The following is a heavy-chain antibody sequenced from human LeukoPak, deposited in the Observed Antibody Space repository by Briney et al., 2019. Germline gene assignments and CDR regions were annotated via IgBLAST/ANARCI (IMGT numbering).Heavy chain of an antibody. D-gene: IGHD3-10*01. V-gene: IGHV3-23*01. CDR2: ISGSGGST. CDR1: GFTFSSYA. CDR3: AKGLLGFGELSYYYYYGMDV. J-gene: IGHJ6*02. Sequence: GGSLRLSCAASGFTFSSYAMSWVRQAPGKGLEWVSAISGSGGSTYYADSVKGRFTISRDNSKNTLYLQMNSLRAEDTAVYYCAKGLLGFGELSYYYYYGMDVWGQGTTVTVSS.